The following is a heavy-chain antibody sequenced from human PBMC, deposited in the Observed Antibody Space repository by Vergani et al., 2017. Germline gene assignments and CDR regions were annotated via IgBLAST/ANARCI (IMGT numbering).Heavy chain of an antibody. CDR1: GYGFIGFY. Sequence: QVQLVQSGAEVKKPGASVKVSCKASGYGFIGFYVHWVRQAPGHAFEWMGWNNPETGGATYARNFQGWVTMTRDTSINTAYMELTRLKSDDTAVYYGARANPMTGTESXEMWGQGTMVTVSS. D-gene: IGHD3-10*01. V-gene: IGHV1-2*04. CDR2: NNPETGGA. J-gene: IGHJ3*02. CDR3: ARANPMTGTESXEM.